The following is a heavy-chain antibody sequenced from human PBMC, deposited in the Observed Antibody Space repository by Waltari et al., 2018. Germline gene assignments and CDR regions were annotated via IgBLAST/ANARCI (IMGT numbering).Heavy chain of an antibody. D-gene: IGHD1-1*01. CDR2: IYYSGST. CDR3: ARDLELERGFDP. CDR1: GGSISRYY. J-gene: IGHJ5*02. V-gene: IGHV4-59*01. Sequence: QVQLQESGPGLVKPSETLSLTCTVSGGSISRYYWSWIRQPPGKGLEWIGYIYYSGSTNYNPSLKSRVTISVDTSKNQFSLKLSSVTAADTAVYYCARDLELERGFDPWGQGTLVTVSS.